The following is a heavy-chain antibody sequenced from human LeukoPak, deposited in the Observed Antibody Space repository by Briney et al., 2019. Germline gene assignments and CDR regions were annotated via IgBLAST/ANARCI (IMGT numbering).Heavy chain of an antibody. CDR3: AKGQFHHGSGSYSDY. V-gene: IGHV3-23*01. D-gene: IGHD3-10*01. J-gene: IGHJ4*02. CDR1: GFTLSTYV. CDR2: ISSSGGAT. Sequence: PGGSLRLSCAAYGFTLSTYVMNWVRQAPGKGLEWVSTISSSGGATLYADSVKGRFTVSRDNSKNTVYVQMNSLRTEDTGIYYCAKGQFHHGSGSYSDYWGQGTLVTVSS.